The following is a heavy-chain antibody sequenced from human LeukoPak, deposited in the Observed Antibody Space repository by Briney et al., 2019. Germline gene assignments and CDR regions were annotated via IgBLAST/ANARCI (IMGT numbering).Heavy chain of an antibody. CDR3: ARGYVSGNWFDP. Sequence: PGGSLRLSCAASGFTFSDHWMSWIRQVPGKGPEWVANIKVDGSAKYYVDSVKGRFTISRDNAKNSLYLQMNSLRAEDTAMYYCARGYVSGNWFDPWGQGTLVTVSS. V-gene: IGHV3-7*02. D-gene: IGHD1-1*01. J-gene: IGHJ5*02. CDR1: GFTFSDHW. CDR2: IKVDGSAK.